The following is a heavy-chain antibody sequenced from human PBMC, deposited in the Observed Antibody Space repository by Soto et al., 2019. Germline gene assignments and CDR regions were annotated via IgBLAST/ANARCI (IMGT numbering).Heavy chain of an antibody. D-gene: IGHD4-17*01. Sequence: SDTLFLTCTVSGGSLSSGDYYWSWIRQPPGKGLEWTGYIYYSGSTYYNPSLKSRVTISVDTSKNQFSLKLSSVTAADTAVYYCARDRGDYFNFDYWGQGTLVTVSS. J-gene: IGHJ4*02. CDR1: GGSLSSGDYY. CDR2: IYYSGST. V-gene: IGHV4-30-4*02. CDR3: ARDRGDYFNFDY.